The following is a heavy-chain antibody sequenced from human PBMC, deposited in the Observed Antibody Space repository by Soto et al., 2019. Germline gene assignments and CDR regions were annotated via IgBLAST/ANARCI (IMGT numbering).Heavy chain of an antibody. CDR1: GGTFSSYA. Sequence: SVKVSCKASGGTFSSYAISWVRQAPGQGLEWMGWISAYNGNTNYAQKFQGRVTITADESTSTAYMELSSLRSEDTAVYYCARGYYYDSKRGAFDIWGQGTMVTVSS. CDR3: ARGYYYDSKRGAFDI. J-gene: IGHJ3*02. D-gene: IGHD3-22*01. CDR2: ISAYNGNT. V-gene: IGHV1-69*13.